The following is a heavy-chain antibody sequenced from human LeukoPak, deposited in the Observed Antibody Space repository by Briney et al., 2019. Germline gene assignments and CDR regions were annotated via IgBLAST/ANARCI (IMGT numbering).Heavy chain of an antibody. J-gene: IGHJ4*02. CDR2: IRGSGDST. D-gene: IGHD3-22*01. CDR1: RFTFSSYA. Sequence: PGGSLRLSCAASRFTFSSYAMSWVRQAPGKGLEWVSTIRGSGDSTYYADSVKGRFTISRDNSKNTLYLKMNSLRAEDTAVYYYAKYMDYYDSSPWGYWGQGTLVTVSS. V-gene: IGHV3-23*01. CDR3: AKYMDYYDSSPWGY.